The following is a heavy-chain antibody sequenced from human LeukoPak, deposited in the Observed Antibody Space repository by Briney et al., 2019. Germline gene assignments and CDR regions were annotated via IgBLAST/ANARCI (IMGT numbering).Heavy chain of an antibody. D-gene: IGHD1-26*01. Sequence: SGPALVKPTQTLTLTCTFSGFSLSTSGMCVSWIRQPPGKALEWLARIDWDDDKYYSTSLKTRLTISKDTSKNQVVLTMTNMDPVDTATYYCARIQGGYSGSYHMEDYWGQGTLVTVSS. CDR1: GFSLSTSGMC. CDR2: IDWDDDK. J-gene: IGHJ4*02. CDR3: ARIQGGYSGSYHMEDY. V-gene: IGHV2-70*11.